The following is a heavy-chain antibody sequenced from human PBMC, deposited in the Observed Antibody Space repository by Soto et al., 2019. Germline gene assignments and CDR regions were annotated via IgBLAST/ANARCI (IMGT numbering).Heavy chain of an antibody. CDR2: IIPIFGTA. J-gene: IGHJ6*02. V-gene: IGHV1-69*06. CDR3: ARDRGVVVPAVIRYYYYYGMDV. D-gene: IGHD2-2*01. Sequence: SVKVSCKASGGTFSSYAISWVRQAPGQGLEWMGGIIPIFGTANYAQKFQGRVTITADKSTSTAYMELSSLRSEDTAVYYCARDRGVVVPAVIRYYYYYGMDVWGQGTTVTVSS. CDR1: GGTFSSYA.